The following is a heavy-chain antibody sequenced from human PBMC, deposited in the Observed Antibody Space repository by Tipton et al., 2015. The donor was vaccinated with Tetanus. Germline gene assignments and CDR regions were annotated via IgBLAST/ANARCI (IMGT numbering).Heavy chain of an antibody. V-gene: IGHV1-2*02. CDR2: IDPNSGGT. CDR1: GYTFTGYY. J-gene: IGHJ6*02. CDR3: ARDSCNYIYCGGDV. D-gene: IGHD3-22*01. Sequence: QLVQSGAEVKRPGASVKVSCKASGYTFTGYYMYWVRQAPGQGLEWMGCIDPNSGGTFYAQKFQGRGTMTRDTSISTAYMELSSLRSYDSAVFYGARDSCNYIYCGGDVVGPWTTVTFS.